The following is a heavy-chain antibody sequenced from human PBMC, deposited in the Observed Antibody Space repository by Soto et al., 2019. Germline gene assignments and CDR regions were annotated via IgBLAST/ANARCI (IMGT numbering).Heavy chain of an antibody. Sequence: GGSLRLSCAASGFTFSSYSMNWVRQAPGKGLEWVSYISSSSSTIYYADSVKGRFTISRDNAKNSLYLQMNSLRDEDTAVYYCARDRWNQIRGEYYYYYGMDVWGQGTTVTVSS. D-gene: IGHD1-1*01. CDR2: ISSSSSTI. V-gene: IGHV3-48*02. CDR3: ARDRWNQIRGEYYYYYGMDV. J-gene: IGHJ6*02. CDR1: GFTFSSYS.